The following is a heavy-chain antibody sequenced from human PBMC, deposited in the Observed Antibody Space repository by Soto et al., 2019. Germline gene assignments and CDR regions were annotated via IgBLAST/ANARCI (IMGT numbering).Heavy chain of an antibody. J-gene: IGHJ6*01. CDR2: VYSNDDK. CDR3: THMRRSALLGM. D-gene: IGHD3-10*01. V-gene: IGHV2-5*01. CDR1: GFLCSTSGVG. Sequence: LVQPRESAGMTCTCSGFLCSTSGVGVGWVRQPPGKALEWLALVYSNDDKRFSTSLKSRLTITKDTSKNQVVLTVTYIDPVDTATYYCTHMRRSALLGM.